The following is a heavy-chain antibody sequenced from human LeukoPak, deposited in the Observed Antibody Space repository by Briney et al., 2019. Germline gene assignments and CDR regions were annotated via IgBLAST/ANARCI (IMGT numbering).Heavy chain of an antibody. Sequence: PGGSLRLSCAASGFTFSSYAMSWVRQAPGKGLEWVSSISSSRSYISYADSVKGRFTISRDNAKNSLYLQMNSLRAEDTAVYYCARVAGGSFPHWGQGTLVTVSS. CDR1: GFTFSSYA. J-gene: IGHJ4*02. CDR2: ISSSRSYI. D-gene: IGHD4-23*01. CDR3: ARVAGGSFPH. V-gene: IGHV3-21*01.